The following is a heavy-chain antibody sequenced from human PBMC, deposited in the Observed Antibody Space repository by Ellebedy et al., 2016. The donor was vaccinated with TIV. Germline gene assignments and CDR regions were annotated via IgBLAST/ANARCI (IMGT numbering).Heavy chain of an antibody. CDR2: IYYSGYT. J-gene: IGHJ5*02. D-gene: IGHD1-1*01. CDR3: ARHRWNDELAYEDWFDP. CDR1: GGSIISSSYY. V-gene: IGHV4-39*01. Sequence: SETLSLTCSVSGGSIISSSYYWGWIRQPPGKGLEWIGSIYYSGYTQYNPPLKSRVTMSVDTSKNQFSLKLSSVTAADTAVFYCARHRWNDELAYEDWFDPWGQGTLVTVSS.